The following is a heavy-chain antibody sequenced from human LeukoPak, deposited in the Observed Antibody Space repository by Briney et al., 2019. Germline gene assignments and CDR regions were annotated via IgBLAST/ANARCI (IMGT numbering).Heavy chain of an antibody. Sequence: SETLSLTCAVYGGSFSGYYWSWIRQPPGKGLEWIGEINHSGSTNYNPSLKSRVTISVDTSKNQFSLNLRSVTAADTTVYYCARNNWSIDYGIDVWGQGTTVIVSS. CDR1: GGSFSGYY. V-gene: IGHV4-34*01. J-gene: IGHJ6*02. D-gene: IGHD1-20*01. CDR3: ARNNWSIDYGIDV. CDR2: INHSGST.